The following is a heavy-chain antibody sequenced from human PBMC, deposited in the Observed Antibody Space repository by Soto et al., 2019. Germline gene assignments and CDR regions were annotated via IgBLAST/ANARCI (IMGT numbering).Heavy chain of an antibody. V-gene: IGHV3-30*18. D-gene: IGHD6-19*01. J-gene: IGHJ4*02. Sequence: VQLVESGGGVVQPGRSLRLSCAASGFTFSDYAMHWVRQAPGKGLEWVAVVSHDGRNTHYADFVKGRFTISRDSSKNTVSLEMTSLRAEDTAVYYCAKGGRQWLVTSDFNYWGQGDLVTVSS. CDR2: VSHDGRNT. CDR3: AKGGRQWLVTSDFNY. CDR1: GFTFSDYA.